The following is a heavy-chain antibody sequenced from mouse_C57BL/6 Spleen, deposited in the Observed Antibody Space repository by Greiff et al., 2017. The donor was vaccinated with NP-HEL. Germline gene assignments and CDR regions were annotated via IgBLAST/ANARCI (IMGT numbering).Heavy chain of an antibody. CDR1: GYAFSSYW. Sequence: QVQLQQSGAELVKPGASVKISCKASGYAFSSYWMNWVKQRPGKGLEWIGQIYPGDGDTNYNGKFKGKATLTADKSSSTAYMQLSSLTSEDSAVYFCARRYGSRGHFDYWGQGTTLTVSS. V-gene: IGHV1-80*01. CDR2: IYPGDGDT. CDR3: ARRYGSRGHFDY. J-gene: IGHJ2*01. D-gene: IGHD1-1*01.